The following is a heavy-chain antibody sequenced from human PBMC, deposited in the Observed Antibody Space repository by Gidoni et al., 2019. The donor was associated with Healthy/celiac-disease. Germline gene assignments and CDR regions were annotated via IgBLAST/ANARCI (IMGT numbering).Heavy chain of an antibody. V-gene: IGHV5-51*01. Sequence: EVQLVQSGAAVKKPGESLKISCMGSGYSFTSYWIGWVRQMPGKGLEWMGIIYPGDSDTRYSPSFQGQVTISADKSISTAYLQWSSLKASDTAMYYCARPYCSSTSCSYWYFDLWGRGTLVTVSS. CDR2: IYPGDSDT. CDR1: GYSFTSYW. J-gene: IGHJ2*01. D-gene: IGHD2-2*01. CDR3: ARPYCSSTSCSYWYFDL.